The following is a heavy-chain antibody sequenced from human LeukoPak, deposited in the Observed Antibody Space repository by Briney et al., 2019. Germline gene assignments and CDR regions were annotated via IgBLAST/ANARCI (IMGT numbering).Heavy chain of an antibody. CDR1: GYSFTSYW. Sequence: GESLKISCKGSGYSFTSYWIAWVRQMPGGGQDWMGIIYPGDSDIRYSPSFQGQVTISADRSISTAYLQWSTLKASDSAVYYCARLHCGGGSCYSGSAYYFDYWGQGTLVTVSS. D-gene: IGHD2-15*01. CDR3: ARLHCGGGSCYSGSAYYFDY. V-gene: IGHV5-51*01. J-gene: IGHJ4*02. CDR2: IYPGDSDI.